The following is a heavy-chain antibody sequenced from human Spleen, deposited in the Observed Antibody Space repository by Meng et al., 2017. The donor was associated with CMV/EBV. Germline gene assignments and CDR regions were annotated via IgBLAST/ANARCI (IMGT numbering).Heavy chain of an antibody. Sequence: GESLKISCAASGFTFSSYGMHWVRQAPGKGLEWVAFIRYDGSNKYYADSVKGRFTISKDNSQNTLYLQMNSLRDDDMAVYYCAKRATFGSGTHQYFDDWGQGTLVTVSS. CDR2: IRYDGSNK. V-gene: IGHV3-30*02. CDR1: GFTFSSYG. D-gene: IGHD3-10*01. J-gene: IGHJ4*02. CDR3: AKRATFGSGTHQYFDD.